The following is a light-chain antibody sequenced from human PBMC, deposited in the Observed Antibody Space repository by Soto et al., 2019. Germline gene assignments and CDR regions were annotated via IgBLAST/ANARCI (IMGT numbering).Light chain of an antibody. CDR1: SSDVGGYNY. J-gene: IGLJ1*01. CDR3: SSYAGSNNYV. Sequence: QSALTQPPSVSGSPGQSVTISCTGTSSDVGGYNYVSWYQQHPGKAPKLMIYEVSKRPSGVPDRFSGSRSGNTASLTVSGLHTEDEADYYCSSYAGSNNYVFGAGTKVTVL. CDR2: EVS. V-gene: IGLV2-8*01.